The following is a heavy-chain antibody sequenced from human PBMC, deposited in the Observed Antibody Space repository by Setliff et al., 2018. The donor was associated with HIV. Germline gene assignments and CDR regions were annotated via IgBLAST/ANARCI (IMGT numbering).Heavy chain of an antibody. CDR1: GGSISNSH. J-gene: IGHJ4*02. CDR3: AAFDSGRDV. V-gene: IGHV4-59*01. D-gene: IGHD6-19*01. CDR2: VYDSGTT. Sequence: PSETLSLTCTVSGGSISNSHWSWIRQPPGKGLEWIGYVYDSGTTQYNPSLESRVTISLHTSKNHFSLKLNSVTAADTAVYYCAAFDSGRDVWGQGTLVTVSS.